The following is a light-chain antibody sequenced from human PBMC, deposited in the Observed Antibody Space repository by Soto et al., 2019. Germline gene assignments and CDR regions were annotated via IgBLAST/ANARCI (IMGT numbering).Light chain of an antibody. Sequence: EIVLTQSPGTVSLSPGERATLSCRASQAVSSTYLAWYQQKPGQAPRLLIYAASSRATGIPDRFSGSGSGTDFTLTISRLKPEDFAVYYCQPYGSSPYTFGQGTKLDIK. CDR1: QAVSSTY. CDR2: AAS. CDR3: QPYGSSPYT. V-gene: IGKV3-20*01. J-gene: IGKJ2*01.